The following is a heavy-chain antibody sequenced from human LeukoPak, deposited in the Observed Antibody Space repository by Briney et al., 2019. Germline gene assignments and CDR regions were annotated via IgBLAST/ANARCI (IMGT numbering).Heavy chain of an antibody. CDR3: AKCLMHYDFWSGSPHGMDV. CDR2: ISYDGSNK. J-gene: IGHJ6*02. V-gene: IGHV3-30*18. CDR1: GFTFSSYA. D-gene: IGHD3-3*01. Sequence: GGSLRLSCAASGFTFSSYAMHWVRQAPGKGLEWVAVISYDGSNKYYADSVKGRFTISRGNSKNTLYLQMNSLRAEDTAVYYCAKCLMHYDFWSGSPHGMDVWGQGTTVTVSS.